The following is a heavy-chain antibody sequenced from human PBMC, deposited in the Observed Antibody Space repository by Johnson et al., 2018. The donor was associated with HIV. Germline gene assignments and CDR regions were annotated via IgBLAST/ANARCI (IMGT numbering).Heavy chain of an antibody. V-gene: IGHV3-48*03. Sequence: MLLVESGGGVVRPGGSLRLSCAASGFTFDDYAMSWVRQAPGKGLEGISDINTSGTTVHYSDTAEGRSTISSDNAKNSLFLQMNSLRAEDTAVYYCAREKRWGLMITFGGPHAFDIWGQGTMVTGSS. J-gene: IGHJ3*02. CDR2: INTSGTTV. D-gene: IGHD3-16*01. CDR3: AREKRWGLMITFGGPHAFDI. CDR1: GFTFDDYA.